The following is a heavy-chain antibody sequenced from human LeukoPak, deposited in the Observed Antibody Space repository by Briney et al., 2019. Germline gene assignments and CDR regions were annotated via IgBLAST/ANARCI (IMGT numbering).Heavy chain of an antibody. CDR3: ATTPSPYYYYYMDV. CDR1: GFTFSSYG. V-gene: IGHV3-30*02. CDR2: IRYDGSNK. Sequence: AGGSLRLSCAASGFTFSSYGMHWVRKAPGKGLEWVAFIRYDGSNKYYADSVKGRFTISRDNSKNTLYLQMNSLRAEDTAVYYCATTPSPYYYYYMDVWGKGTTVTVSS. J-gene: IGHJ6*03.